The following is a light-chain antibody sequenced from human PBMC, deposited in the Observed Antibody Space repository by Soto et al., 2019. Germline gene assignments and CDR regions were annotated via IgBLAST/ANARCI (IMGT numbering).Light chain of an antibody. CDR1: QSVSSSY. Sequence: EIVLTQSPGTLPLSPGERATLSCRASQSVSSSYLAWYQQRPGQAPRLLIYGASRSATGIPDRFSGSGSGTYFTLTISSLEPEDFPVYYCQQYGSSPQTFGQGTKLEIK. V-gene: IGKV3-20*01. CDR3: QQYGSSPQT. CDR2: GAS. J-gene: IGKJ2*01.